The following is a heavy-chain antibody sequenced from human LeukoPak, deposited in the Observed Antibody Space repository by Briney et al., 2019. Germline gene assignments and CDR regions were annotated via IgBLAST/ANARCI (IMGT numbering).Heavy chain of an antibody. CDR3: ASLYYYDSRSYLSSESTFDY. V-gene: IGHV1-2*02. Sequence: ASVKVSCKTSGYTFTTYDINWVRQAPGQGLEWMGWINPNTGGTDYAQKFQGRVTMTRDTSINTAYMELSSLRSDDTALYYCASLYYYDSRSYLSSESTFDYWGQGTLVTVSS. CDR2: INPNTGGT. D-gene: IGHD3-22*01. CDR1: GYTFTTYD. J-gene: IGHJ4*02.